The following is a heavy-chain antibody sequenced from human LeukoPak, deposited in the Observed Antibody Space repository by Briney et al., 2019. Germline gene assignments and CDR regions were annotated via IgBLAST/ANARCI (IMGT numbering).Heavy chain of an antibody. V-gene: IGHV3-15*01. D-gene: IGHD3-16*01. CDR3: GGRRV. CDR2: VRSKSDAGTM. J-gene: IGHJ6*04. Sequence: GGSLRLSCAASGFTFSSYAMSWVRQAPGKGLEWVGRVRSKSDAGTMDYAAHLEGRFTISRDDSKNMVYLDMNSLKTEDTAVYYCGGRRVWGNGTVVTVSS. CDR1: GFTFSSYA.